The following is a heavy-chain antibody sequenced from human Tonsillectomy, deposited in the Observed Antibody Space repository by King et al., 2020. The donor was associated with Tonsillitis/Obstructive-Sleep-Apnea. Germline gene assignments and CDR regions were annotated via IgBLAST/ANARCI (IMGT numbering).Heavy chain of an antibody. D-gene: IGHD3-3*01. Sequence: VQLVESGGGLVKPGGSLRLSCAASGFTFSDYYMSWIRQAPGKGLEWVSYISSSSSYTNYADSVKGRFTISRDNAKNSLYLQMNSLRAEDTAGDYCARAGGSLRFLEWLLDAFDIWGQGTMVTVSS. V-gene: IGHV3-11*05. CDR3: ARAGGSLRFLEWLLDAFDI. CDR1: GFTFSDYY. CDR2: ISSSSSYT. J-gene: IGHJ3*02.